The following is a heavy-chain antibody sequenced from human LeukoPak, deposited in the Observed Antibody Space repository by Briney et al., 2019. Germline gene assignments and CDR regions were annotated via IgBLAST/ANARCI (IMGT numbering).Heavy chain of an antibody. CDR3: ARSTLTIFGVLDAFDI. J-gene: IGHJ3*02. Sequence: ASVKVSCKASGYTFTSYGISWVRQAPGQGLEWMGWISAYNGNTNYAQKLQGRVTMTTDTSTGTAYMELRSLRPDDTAVYYCARSTLTIFGVLDAFDIWGQGTMVTVSS. CDR2: ISAYNGNT. CDR1: GYTFTSYG. V-gene: IGHV1-18*01. D-gene: IGHD3-3*01.